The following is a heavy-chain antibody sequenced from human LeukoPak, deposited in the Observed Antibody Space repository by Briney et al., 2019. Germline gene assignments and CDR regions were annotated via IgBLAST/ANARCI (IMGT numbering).Heavy chain of an antibody. Sequence: GGPLRLSCAASGFTFSSSSMNWVRQAPEKGLEWVSYISTSGGTIYYADSVKGRFTISRDNAKNSLYLQMDSLRAEDTAVYYCARHIPFDCWGQGTLVTVSS. CDR2: ISTSGGTI. D-gene: IGHD2-21*01. CDR1: GFTFSSSS. J-gene: IGHJ4*02. CDR3: ARHIPFDC. V-gene: IGHV3-48*01.